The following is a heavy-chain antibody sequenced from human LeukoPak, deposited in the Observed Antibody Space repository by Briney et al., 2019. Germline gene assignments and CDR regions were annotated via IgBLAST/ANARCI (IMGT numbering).Heavy chain of an antibody. CDR1: GGSFSGYY. J-gene: IGHJ4*02. D-gene: IGHD3-3*01. CDR2: INHSGST. V-gene: IGHV4-34*01. CDR3: ARAYDFWSGYYGY. Sequence: PSETLSLTCAVYGGSFSGYYWSWIRQPPGKGLEWIGEINHSGSTNYNPSLKSRVTISADTSKNQFSLKLSSVTAADTAVYYCARAYDFWSGYYGYWGQGTLVTVSS.